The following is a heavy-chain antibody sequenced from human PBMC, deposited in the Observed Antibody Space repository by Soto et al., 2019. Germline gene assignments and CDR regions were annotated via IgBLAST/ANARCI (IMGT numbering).Heavy chain of an antibody. J-gene: IGHJ4*02. V-gene: IGHV3-23*01. D-gene: IGHD3-10*01. CDR1: GFTLSSYA. CDR2: LSGTGDST. CDR3: ARDNGNYGSGSFHH. Sequence: EVQLLQSGGGLVQPGGSLRLSCAASGFTLSSYAMSWVRQAPGKGLEWVSALSGTGDSTDYANSVKGRFTISRDDSKTTLYLQRSSRRAEDTAIYFCARDNGNYGSGSFHHWGQGALVTVSS.